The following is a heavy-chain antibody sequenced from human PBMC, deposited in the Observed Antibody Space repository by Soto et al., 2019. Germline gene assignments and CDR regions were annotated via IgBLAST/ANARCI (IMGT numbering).Heavy chain of an antibody. Sequence: PGGSLRLSCAASGFTFSSYAMSWVRQAPGKGLEWVSAISGSCGSTYYADSVKGRFTVSRDNSKNTLYLQMNSLRAEDTAVYYCAERQHDYINWFDPWGQGTLVTVSS. CDR1: GFTFSSYA. CDR2: ISGSCGST. V-gene: IGHV3-23*01. J-gene: IGHJ5*02. D-gene: IGHD4-4*01. CDR3: AERQHDYINWFDP.